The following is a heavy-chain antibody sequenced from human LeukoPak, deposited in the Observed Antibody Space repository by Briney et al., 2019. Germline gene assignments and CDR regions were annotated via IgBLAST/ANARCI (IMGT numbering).Heavy chain of an antibody. V-gene: IGHV4-39*01. D-gene: IGHD1-1*01. CDR1: GGSISSSSYY. CDR2: IYYSGST. CDR3: ARPVPPRLGWFDP. J-gene: IGHJ5*02. Sequence: SETLSLTCTVSGGSISSSSYYWGWIRQPPGKGLEWIGSIYYSGSTYYSPSLKSRVTISVDTSKNQFSLKLSSVTAADTAVYYCARPVPPRLGWFDPWGQGTLVTVSS.